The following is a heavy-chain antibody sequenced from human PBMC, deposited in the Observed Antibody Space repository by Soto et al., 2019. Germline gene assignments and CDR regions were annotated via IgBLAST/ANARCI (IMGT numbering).Heavy chain of an antibody. CDR3: ARPGTPNGCYAWFGP. Sequence: APVKVACKASGYTLTIYAVRCLLHAPGQRLEWMGWLNAGNGNTKYSQKFQVRVTITRDTSASTAYVELSRLISEGTAVYYCARPGTPNGCYAWFGPWG. CDR1: GYTLTIYA. CDR2: LNAGNGNT. V-gene: IGHV1-3*01. D-gene: IGHD2-8*01. J-gene: IGHJ5*02.